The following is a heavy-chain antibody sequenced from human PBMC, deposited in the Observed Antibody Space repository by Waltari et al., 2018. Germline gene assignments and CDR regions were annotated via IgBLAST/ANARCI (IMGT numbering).Heavy chain of an antibody. Sequence: VQLVQSGAEVKKPGSSVKVSCKASGGTFSSYTISWVRQAPGQGLEWMGRIIPILGIANYAQKFQGRVTITADKSTSTAYMELSSLRSEDTAVYYCAIQGRITMIVVGGDWFDPWGQGTLVTVSS. D-gene: IGHD3-22*01. CDR3: AIQGRITMIVVGGDWFDP. CDR2: IIPILGIA. J-gene: IGHJ5*02. CDR1: GGTFSSYT. V-gene: IGHV1-69*02.